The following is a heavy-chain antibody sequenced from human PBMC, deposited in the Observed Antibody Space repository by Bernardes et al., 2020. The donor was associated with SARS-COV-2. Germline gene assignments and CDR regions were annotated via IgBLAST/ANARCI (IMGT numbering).Heavy chain of an antibody. CDR3: AKDYCGGDCDFFDY. D-gene: IGHD2-21*02. CDR2: VNNDGPST. Sequence: GGSLRLSCSASGFTFSSHSMHWVRQAPGKGLEYVASVNNDGPSTYYGDSVRGRFTVSRDNSKNTLILQMNNLRAEDTAVYYCAKDYCGGDCDFFDYWGQGTVVTVSS. V-gene: IGHV3-64*04. J-gene: IGHJ4*02. CDR1: GFTFSSHS.